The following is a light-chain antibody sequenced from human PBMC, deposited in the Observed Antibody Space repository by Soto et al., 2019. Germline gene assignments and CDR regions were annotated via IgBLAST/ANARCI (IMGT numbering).Light chain of an antibody. J-gene: IGLJ2*01. CDR2: DVT. Sequence: QSVLTQPRSVSGSPGQSVTISCTGTSSDVGGYNYVSWYQQHPGKAPKFMIYDVTERPSGVPDRFSGSKSGNTASLTISGLKAEDEADYYCCSYAGSYTVVFGGGTKLTVL. CDR1: SSDVGGYNY. V-gene: IGLV2-11*01. CDR3: CSYAGSYTVV.